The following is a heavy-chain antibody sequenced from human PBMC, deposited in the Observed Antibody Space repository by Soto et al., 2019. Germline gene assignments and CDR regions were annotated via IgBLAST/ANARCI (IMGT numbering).Heavy chain of an antibody. V-gene: IGHV2-5*02. CDR1: GFSLSTSGVG. Sequence: QITLKESGPTLVKPTQTLTLTCTFSGFSLSTSGVGVGWIRQPPGKALEWLALIYWDDDKRYSPSLKSRLTITEATSKNQVVLTITNMDPVDTATYYCAHRQRTVYFDYWGQGTLVTVSS. CDR2: IYWDDDK. CDR3: AHRQRTVYFDY. J-gene: IGHJ4*02. D-gene: IGHD4-17*01.